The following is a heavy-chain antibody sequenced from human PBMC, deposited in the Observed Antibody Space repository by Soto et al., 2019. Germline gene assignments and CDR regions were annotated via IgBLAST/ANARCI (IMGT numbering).Heavy chain of an antibody. D-gene: IGHD6-19*01. CDR2: VSHDGRNT. CDR1: GFTFSDYA. V-gene: IGHV3-30*18. CDR3: AKGGRQWLVTSDFNY. J-gene: IGHJ4*02. Sequence: VQLVESGGGVVQPGRSLRLSCAASGFTFSDYAMHWVRQAPGKGLEWVAVVSHDGRNTHYADSVKGRFTISRDSSKNPVLLEMTSLRAEDTAVYYCAKGGRQWLVTSDFNYWGQGALVTVSS.